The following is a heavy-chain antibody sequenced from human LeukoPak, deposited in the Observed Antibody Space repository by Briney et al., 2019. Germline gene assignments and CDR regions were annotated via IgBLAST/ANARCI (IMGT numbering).Heavy chain of an antibody. CDR2: IIPILGVA. Sequence: SVKVSCKASGGTFNSYTFSWVRQAPGQGLQWMGRIIPILGVANYAQEFQGRVTITADKSTSTVYMELSSLRFEDTAVYYCASGEPYSGSYGDYWGQGTLVTVSS. CDR3: ASGEPYSGSYGDY. V-gene: IGHV1-69*02. D-gene: IGHD1-26*01. CDR1: GGTFNSYT. J-gene: IGHJ4*02.